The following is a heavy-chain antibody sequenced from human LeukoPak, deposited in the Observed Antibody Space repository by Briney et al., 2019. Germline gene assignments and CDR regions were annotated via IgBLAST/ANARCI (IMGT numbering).Heavy chain of an antibody. CDR2: INPNSGGT. Sequence: GASVKVSCKASGYTFTGYYMHWVRQAPGQGLEWMEWINPNSGGTNYAQKFQGRVTMTRDTSISTAYMELSRLRSDDTAVYYCARGWSGSYYSHYYYYMDVWGKGTTVTVSS. J-gene: IGHJ6*03. CDR1: GYTFTGYY. CDR3: ARGWSGSYYSHYYYYMDV. V-gene: IGHV1-2*02. D-gene: IGHD1-26*01.